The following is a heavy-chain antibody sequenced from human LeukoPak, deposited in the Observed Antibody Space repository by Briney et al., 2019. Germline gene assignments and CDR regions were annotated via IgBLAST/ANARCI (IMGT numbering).Heavy chain of an antibody. CDR2: IYYSGST. J-gene: IGHJ3*02. CDR1: GGSISSYY. Sequence: KPSETLSLTCTVSGGSISSYYWSWIRQPPGKGLEWIGYIYYSGSTNYNPSLKSRVTISVDTSKNQFSLKLSSVTAADTAVYYCARDRMTGYSSEAAFDIWGQGTMVTVSS. V-gene: IGHV4-59*12. CDR3: ARDRMTGYSSEAAFDI. D-gene: IGHD3-9*01.